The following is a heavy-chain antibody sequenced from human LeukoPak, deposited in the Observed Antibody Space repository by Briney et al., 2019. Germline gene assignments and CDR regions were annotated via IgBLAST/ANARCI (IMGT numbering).Heavy chain of an antibody. J-gene: IGHJ6*02. CDR2: INYSGST. Sequence: SETLSLTCTVSGGSISSGGNYWSWIRQNPGKGLEWIGYINYSGSTYYNPSLKSRVTKSVDTSKNQFSLKLSSVTAADTAVYYCARNELISSNYYYYGMDVWGQGTTVTVSS. CDR1: GGSISSGGNY. CDR3: ARNELISSNYYYYGMDV. V-gene: IGHV4-31*03.